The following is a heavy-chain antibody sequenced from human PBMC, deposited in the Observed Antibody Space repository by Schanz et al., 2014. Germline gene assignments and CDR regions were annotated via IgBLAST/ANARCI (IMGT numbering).Heavy chain of an antibody. CDR1: GFTFSSYS. J-gene: IGHJ4*02. V-gene: IGHV3-21*03. D-gene: IGHD1-26*01. CDR3: ARGGSGSHYRLDY. CDR2: VSRSTPDI. Sequence: VQVVQSGGGLVKPGGSLRLSCTASGFTFSSYSMNWVRQAPGKGLEWVSYVSRSTPDIYYADSMKGRFTVSRDNAENALYLQMNSLRAEDTGLYFCARGGSGSHYRLDYWGQGTLXTVSS.